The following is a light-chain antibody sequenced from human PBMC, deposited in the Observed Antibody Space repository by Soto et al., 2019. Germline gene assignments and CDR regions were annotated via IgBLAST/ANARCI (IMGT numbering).Light chain of an antibody. CDR2: GAS. CDR1: QSVSSSY. Sequence: EIVFTQSPCTLPFSPLERSTLSCRASQSVSSSYLAWYQQKPGQAPRLLIYGASIRAAGIPARFTGSESGTEFTLSISSLQSEDFAVYYCQQYDDWPWTFGHGTKVDNK. V-gene: IGKV3-15*01. J-gene: IGKJ1*01. CDR3: QQYDDWPWT.